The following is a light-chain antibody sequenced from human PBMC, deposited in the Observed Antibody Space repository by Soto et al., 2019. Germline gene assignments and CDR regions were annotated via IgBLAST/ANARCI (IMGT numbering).Light chain of an antibody. V-gene: IGKV3-15*01. CDR3: QQFHSWLLT. CDR1: QNIRTY. Sequence: EIVMTQSPATLSVSPGERATLSCRASQNIRTYLDWYQQKPGQPPRLLIYDASSWAAGIPARFIGSGSGTEFTLTISSLQSEDFAIYYCQQFHSWLLTFGGGTKVDIK. J-gene: IGKJ4*01. CDR2: DAS.